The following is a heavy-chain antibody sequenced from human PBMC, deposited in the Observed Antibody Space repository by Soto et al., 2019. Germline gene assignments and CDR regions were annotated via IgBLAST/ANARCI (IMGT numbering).Heavy chain of an antibody. J-gene: IGHJ5*02. Sequence: PSETLSLTCSVSGLSFRNYYWTWIRQPPGKGLEWIGYVYHSGTTKYNPSLKSRVTISVDTSNNQFSLKLNSVTAADTAVYYCAGDSSGYNWFDPWGQGTLVTVSS. CDR3: AGDSSGYNWFDP. CDR1: GLSFRNYY. CDR2: VYHSGTT. V-gene: IGHV4-59*01. D-gene: IGHD3-22*01.